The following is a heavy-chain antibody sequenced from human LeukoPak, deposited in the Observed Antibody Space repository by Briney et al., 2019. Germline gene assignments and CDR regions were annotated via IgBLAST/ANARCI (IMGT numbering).Heavy chain of an antibody. CDR2: INTDGSIT. Sequence: GGSLRLSCAVSGFTFSGYWIHWVRQAPGKGLVWVSRINTDGSITNYADSVKGRFSISRDNAKNTLYLQMSSLRAEDTAVYYCARDRGPRTGFMVREAYDYWGQGTLVTVSS. CDR1: GFTFSGYW. D-gene: IGHD3-10*01. V-gene: IGHV3-74*01. J-gene: IGHJ4*02. CDR3: ARDRGPRTGFMVREAYDY.